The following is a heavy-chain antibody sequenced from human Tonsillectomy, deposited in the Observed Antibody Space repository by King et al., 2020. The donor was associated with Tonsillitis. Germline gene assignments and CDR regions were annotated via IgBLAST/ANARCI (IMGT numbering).Heavy chain of an antibody. CDR2: IYNSGST. CDR3: SRGPRGYGGNALY. CDR1: GDSISSYY. D-gene: IGHD4-23*01. V-gene: IGHV4-59*01. J-gene: IGHJ4*02. Sequence: QLQESGPGLVKPSETLSLTCTVSGDSISSYYWSWIRQPPGKGLEWIGYIYNSGSTDYKSSPKIRVTISLDTSKNQFSLKLTSVTAVDTAVYYCSRGPRGYGGNALYSGQGTLVTVSS.